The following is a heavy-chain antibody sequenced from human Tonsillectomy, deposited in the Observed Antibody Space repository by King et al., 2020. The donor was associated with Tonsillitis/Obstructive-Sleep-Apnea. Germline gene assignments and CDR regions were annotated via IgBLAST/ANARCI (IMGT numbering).Heavy chain of an antibody. CDR3: AISSGSHSQFDY. D-gene: IGHD1-26*01. Sequence: QLVQSGAEVKKTGSSVKVSCKASGYTFTYRYLHWVRQAPRQALEWMGWITPFNGNTNYAQKFQDRVTITRDRSMSTAYMELSSLRSEDTAMYYCAISSGSHSQFDYWGQGTLVTVSS. CDR2: ITPFNGNT. CDR1: GYTFTYRY. J-gene: IGHJ4*02. V-gene: IGHV1-45*03.